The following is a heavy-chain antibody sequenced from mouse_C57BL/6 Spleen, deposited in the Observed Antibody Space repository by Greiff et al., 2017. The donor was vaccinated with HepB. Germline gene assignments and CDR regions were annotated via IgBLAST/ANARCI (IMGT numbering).Heavy chain of an antibody. V-gene: IGHV5-4*01. J-gene: IGHJ3*01. Sequence: EVQGVESGGGLVKPGGSLKLSCAASGFTFSSYAMSWVRQTPEKRLEWVATISDGGSYTYYPDNVKGRFTISRDNAKNNLYLQMSHLKSEDTAMYYCARDISLVITTTRFAYWGQGTLVTVSA. CDR1: GFTFSSYA. D-gene: IGHD2-4*01. CDR2: ISDGGSYT. CDR3: ARDISLVITTTRFAY.